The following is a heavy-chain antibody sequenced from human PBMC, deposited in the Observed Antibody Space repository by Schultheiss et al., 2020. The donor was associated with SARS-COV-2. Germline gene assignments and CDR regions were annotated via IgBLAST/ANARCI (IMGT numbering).Heavy chain of an antibody. CDR1: GGSYRGYY. CDR3: CAGYYYYYYMDV. V-gene: IGHV4-34*03. Sequence: SETLSLTCAVSGGSYRGYYWSWIRQTPGKGLEWIGEINHSGSTNYNPSLKSRVTISVDTSKNQFSLKLSSVTAADTAVYYCCAGYYYYYYMDVWGKGTTVTVSS. D-gene: IGHD1-14*01. CDR2: INHSGST. J-gene: IGHJ6*03.